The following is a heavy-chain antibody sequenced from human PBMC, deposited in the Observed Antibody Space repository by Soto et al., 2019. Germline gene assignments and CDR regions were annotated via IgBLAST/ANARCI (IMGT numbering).Heavy chain of an antibody. D-gene: IGHD6-19*01. CDR2: ISAYNGNT. CDR3: ARDRIAVAGTYYYYYYGMDV. J-gene: IGHJ6*02. Sequence: ASVKVSCKASGYTFTSYGISCVRQAPGQVLEWMGWISAYNGNTNYAQKLQGRVTMTTDTSTSTAYMELRSLRSDDTAVYYCARDRIAVAGTYYYYYYGMDVWGQGTTVTVSS. V-gene: IGHV1-18*04. CDR1: GYTFTSYG.